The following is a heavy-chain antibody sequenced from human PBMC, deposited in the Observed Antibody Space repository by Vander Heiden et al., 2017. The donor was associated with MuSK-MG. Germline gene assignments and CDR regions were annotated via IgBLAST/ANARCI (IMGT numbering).Heavy chain of an antibody. CDR2: IDPSDSYT. J-gene: IGHJ4*02. D-gene: IGHD6-19*01. V-gene: IGHV5-10-1*03. CDR3: ARLSFGYSSGWYGPDVDY. Sequence: EVQLVQSGAEVKQPGESLRIACKCSGYSFTSYWISWVRQMPGKGLEWMGRIDPSDSYTNYSPSFQGHVTISADKSISTAYLQWSSLKASDTAMYYCARLSFGYSSGWYGPDVDYWGQGTLVTVSS. CDR1: GYSFTSYW.